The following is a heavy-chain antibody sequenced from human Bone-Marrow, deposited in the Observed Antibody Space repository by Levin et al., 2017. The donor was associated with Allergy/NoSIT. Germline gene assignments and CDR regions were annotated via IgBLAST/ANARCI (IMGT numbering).Heavy chain of an antibody. J-gene: IGHJ5*02. D-gene: IGHD1-26*01. V-gene: IGHV4-61*01. CDR1: GGSLSSTSSY. CDR2: IYYTGST. Sequence: SQTLSLTCTVSGGSLSSTSSYWSWIRQPPGKGLEWIGYIYYTGSTNYNPSLMSRVTILVDTPKNQFSLKLSSVTAADTAVYYCAKRGGGTYYWFDPWGPGTLVTVSS. CDR3: AKRGGGTYYWFDP.